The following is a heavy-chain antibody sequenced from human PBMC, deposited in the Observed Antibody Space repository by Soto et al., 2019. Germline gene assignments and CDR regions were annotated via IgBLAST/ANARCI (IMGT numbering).Heavy chain of an antibody. CDR1: GFSISTYG. J-gene: IGHJ2*01. CDR3: AKAQYGISGWYFDL. D-gene: IGHD2-2*01. V-gene: IGHV3-30*18. Sequence: QVQLVESGGGVVQPGGSLRLSCAASGFSISTYGMHWVRQAPGKGLEWVAVISYDGSNEYYADSVKGRFTISRENSKNTLYLQMNSLRVEDTAVYYRAKAQYGISGWYFDLWGRGSLVTVSS. CDR2: ISYDGSNE.